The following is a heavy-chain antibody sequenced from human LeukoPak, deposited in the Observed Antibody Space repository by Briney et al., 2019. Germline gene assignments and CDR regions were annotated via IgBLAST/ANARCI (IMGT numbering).Heavy chain of an antibody. CDR2: IGSAGDT. Sequence: GGSLRLSCAASGFTFSSYDMHWVRQVTGKGLEWVSVIGSAGDTYYPDSVKGRFTISRENTKNSLYLQMNSLRAEDTAVYYCARGGFYAFDIWGQGTMVTVSS. CDR1: GFTFSSYD. J-gene: IGHJ3*02. V-gene: IGHV3-13*01. CDR3: ARGGFYAFDI. D-gene: IGHD3-16*01.